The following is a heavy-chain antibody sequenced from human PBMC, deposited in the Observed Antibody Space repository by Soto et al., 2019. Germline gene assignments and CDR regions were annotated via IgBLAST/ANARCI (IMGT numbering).Heavy chain of an antibody. V-gene: IGHV5-51*01. CDR3: ARLSKMAAITASFDY. CDR1: GYSFTNYW. CDR2: IYPGDSDT. D-gene: IGHD5-12*01. Sequence: GASLKISCNTSGYSFTNYWIGWVRQMPGKGLEWMGIIYPGDSDTRYSPSFQGQVTISADKSISTAYLQWSSLKASDTALYYCARLSKMAAITASFDYWGQGTLVTVSS. J-gene: IGHJ4*02.